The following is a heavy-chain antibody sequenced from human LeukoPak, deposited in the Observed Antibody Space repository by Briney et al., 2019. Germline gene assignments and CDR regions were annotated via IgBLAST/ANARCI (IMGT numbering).Heavy chain of an antibody. V-gene: IGHV3-7*01. D-gene: IGHD2-2*01. Sequence: GGSLRLSCVDSGITLSSYWMTWVRQAPGKGLEWVANIKHDGSEKNYLDSVKGRLTISRDTAKNLVYLQVNSLRVEDTAVYYCARDVEPAGWVGGYWGQGVLVTVSS. J-gene: IGHJ4*02. CDR1: GITLSSYW. CDR2: IKHDGSEK. CDR3: ARDVEPAGWVGGY.